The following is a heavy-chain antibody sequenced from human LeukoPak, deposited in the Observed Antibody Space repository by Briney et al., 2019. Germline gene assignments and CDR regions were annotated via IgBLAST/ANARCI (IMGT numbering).Heavy chain of an antibody. J-gene: IGHJ4*02. CDR3: ARGVSSGYNIDY. V-gene: IGHV3-74*01. CDR2: INSDGSST. CDR1: GFTFSSYW. Sequence: GGSLRLSCAASGFTFSSYWMHWVRQAPGRGLVWVSRINSDGSSTSYADSVKGRFTISRDNAKNTLYLQMNSLGAEDTAVYYCARGVSSGYNIDYWGQGTLVTVSS. D-gene: IGHD3-22*01.